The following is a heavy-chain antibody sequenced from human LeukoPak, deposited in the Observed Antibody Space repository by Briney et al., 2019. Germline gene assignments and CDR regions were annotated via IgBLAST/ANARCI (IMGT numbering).Heavy chain of an antibody. J-gene: IGHJ6*02. CDR2: IKQDGSEK. CDR1: GFDFSNYW. CDR3: ARDDLLLPIYYYYGMDV. Sequence: RAGGSLRLSCAATGFDFSNYWMYWVRQAPGKGLEWVANIKQDGSEKYYVDSVRGRFTISRDNSKNTLYLQMNSLRAEDTAVYYCARDDLLLPIYYYYGMDVWGQGTTVTVSS. D-gene: IGHD2-15*01. V-gene: IGHV3-7*01.